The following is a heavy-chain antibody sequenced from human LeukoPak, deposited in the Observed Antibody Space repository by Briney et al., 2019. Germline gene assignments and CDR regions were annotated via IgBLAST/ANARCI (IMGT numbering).Heavy chain of an antibody. CDR2: ISSSGSTI. CDR1: GFTFSDYH. J-gene: IGHJ6*04. CDR3: AELGITMIGGV. D-gene: IGHD3-10*02. V-gene: IGHV3-48*03. Sequence: GGSLRLSCVVSGFTFSDYHMNWVRQAPGKGLEWVSYISSSGSTIYYADSVKGRFTISRDDAKNSLYLQMNSLRAKDTAVYYCAELGITMIGGVWGKGTTVTISS.